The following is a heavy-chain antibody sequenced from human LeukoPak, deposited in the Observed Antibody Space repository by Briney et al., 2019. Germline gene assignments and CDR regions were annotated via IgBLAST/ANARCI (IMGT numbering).Heavy chain of an antibody. CDR1: GGSIRSYY. D-gene: IGHD6-19*01. CDR2: IYYSGTT. Sequence: SETLSLTCTVSGGSIRSYYWSWIRQPPGKGLEWIGFIYYSGTTNYNPSLKSRVTISVDTSRTQLSLKLSSVTAADTAVYYCARSIHFSGWYYDYWGQGTLVTVSS. CDR3: ARSIHFSGWYYDY. V-gene: IGHV4-59*01. J-gene: IGHJ4*02.